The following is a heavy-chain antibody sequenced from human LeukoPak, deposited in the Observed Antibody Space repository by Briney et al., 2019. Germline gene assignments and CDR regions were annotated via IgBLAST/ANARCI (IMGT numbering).Heavy chain of an antibody. CDR3: ARDRRYYDSSGYIRGFDY. V-gene: IGHV4-34*01. CDR2: INHSGST. Sequence: SETLSLTCAVYGGPFSGYYWSWIRQPPGKGLEWIGEINHSGSTNYNPSLKSRVTISVDKSKNQFSLKLSSVTAADTAVYYCARDRRYYDSSGYIRGFDYWGQGTLVTVSS. D-gene: IGHD3-22*01. J-gene: IGHJ4*02. CDR1: GGPFSGYY.